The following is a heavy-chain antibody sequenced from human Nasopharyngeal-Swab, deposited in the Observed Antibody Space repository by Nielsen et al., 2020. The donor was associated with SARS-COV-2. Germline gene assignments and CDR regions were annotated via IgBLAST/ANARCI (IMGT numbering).Heavy chain of an antibody. V-gene: IGHV1-8*01. CDR1: GYTFTSYD. J-gene: IGHJ5*02. D-gene: IGHD6-19*01. Sequence: ASVKVSCKASGYTFTSYDINWVRQATGQGLEWMGWMNPNSGNTGYAQKFQGRVTMTRNTSISTAYMELSSLRSEDTAVDYCASLKHSSGWYNWFDPWGQGTLVTVSS. CDR2: MNPNSGNT. CDR3: ASLKHSSGWYNWFDP.